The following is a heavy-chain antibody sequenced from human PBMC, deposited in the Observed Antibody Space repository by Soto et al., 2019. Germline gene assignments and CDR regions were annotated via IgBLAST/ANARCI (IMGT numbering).Heavy chain of an antibody. CDR2: IRSEANGGTT. CDR1: GFTFADYT. J-gene: IGHJ4*02. V-gene: IGHV3-49*04. D-gene: IGHD1-26*01. Sequence: GGSLRLSCTGSGFTFADYTMSWVRQAPGKGLEWVGLIRSEANGGTTHYAASVHGGSIISRDDSRGIAFLQMNNLKSEDTAVYYCTRVGKFDYWGQGTLVTVSS. CDR3: TRVGKFDY.